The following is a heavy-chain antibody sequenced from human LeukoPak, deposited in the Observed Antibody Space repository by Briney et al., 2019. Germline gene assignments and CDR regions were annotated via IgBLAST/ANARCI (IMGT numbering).Heavy chain of an antibody. CDR3: AKDQGRYSGYDYADY. Sequence: PGGSLRLSCAASGFTFSSYAMSWVRQAPGKGLEWVSAISGSGGSTYYADSVKGRFTISRDNSKNTLCLQMNSLRAEDTAVYYCAKDQGRYSGYDYADYWGQGTLVTVSS. CDR2: ISGSGGST. J-gene: IGHJ4*02. D-gene: IGHD5-12*01. CDR1: GFTFSSYA. V-gene: IGHV3-23*01.